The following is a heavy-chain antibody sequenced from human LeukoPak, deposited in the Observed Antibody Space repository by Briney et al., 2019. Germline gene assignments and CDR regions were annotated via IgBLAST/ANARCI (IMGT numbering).Heavy chain of an antibody. CDR3: ARDESYAVY. D-gene: IGHD3-10*01. J-gene: IGHJ4*02. CDR1: GGSISGSSYY. V-gene: IGHV4-39*02. Sequence: SETLSLTCTVSGGSISGSSYYWGWIRQPPGKGLEWIGSIYYSGSTYYNPSLKSRVTISVDTSKNQFSLKLNSVTATDTAVYYCARDESYAVYWGQGTLVTVSS. CDR2: IYYSGST.